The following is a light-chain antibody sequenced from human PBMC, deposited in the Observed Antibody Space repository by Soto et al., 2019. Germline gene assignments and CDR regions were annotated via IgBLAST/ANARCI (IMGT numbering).Light chain of an antibody. CDR1: QSVLYSSNNKNY. J-gene: IGKJ2*01. V-gene: IGKV4-1*01. CDR3: QQYESNPTT. CDR2: WAS. Sequence: DIVMTQSPDYLAVSLGERATINCKSSQSVLYSSNNKNYLAWYPQRPGQHPKLLIYWASTRESGVPDRFSGSGSGTDFTLTITSLQAEDVAVYACQQYESNPTTFGQGTNLEIK.